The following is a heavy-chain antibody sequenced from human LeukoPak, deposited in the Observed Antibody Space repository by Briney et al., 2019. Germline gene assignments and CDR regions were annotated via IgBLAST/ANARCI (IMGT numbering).Heavy chain of an antibody. CDR2: IWYDGSNK. J-gene: IGHJ1*01. CDR1: GFTFSSYA. V-gene: IGHV3-33*08. CDR3: ARAHYYGSGSYYQYFQH. D-gene: IGHD3-10*01. Sequence: QSGGSLRLSCAASGFTFSSYAMHWVRQAPGKGLEWVAVIWYDGSNKYYADSVKGRFTISRDNSKNTLYLQMNSLRAEDTAVYYCARAHYYGSGSYYQYFQHWGQGTLVTVSS.